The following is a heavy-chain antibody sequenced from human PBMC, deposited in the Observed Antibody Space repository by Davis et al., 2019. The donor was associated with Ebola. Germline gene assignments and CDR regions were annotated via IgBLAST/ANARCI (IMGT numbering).Heavy chain of an antibody. V-gene: IGHV4-4*07. Sequence: PSETLSLTCSVSGGSISGHYWNWIRQPAGKGLEWIGRIYTSGSTDYNPSLKSRVTISVDTSKNQFSLNVNSMTAADTAVYYCARDRDYYHEGVFDIWGQGTMVTVSS. CDR3: ARDRDYYHEGVFDI. CDR2: IYTSGST. CDR1: GGSISGHY. D-gene: IGHD3-22*01. J-gene: IGHJ3*02.